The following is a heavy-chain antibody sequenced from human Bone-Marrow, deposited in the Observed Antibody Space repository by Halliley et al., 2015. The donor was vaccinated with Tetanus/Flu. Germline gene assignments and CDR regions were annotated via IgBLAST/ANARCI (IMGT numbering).Heavy chain of an antibody. CDR1: GFGLRNYG. CDR2: VWSDGINK. V-gene: IGHV3-33*06. J-gene: IGHJ3*02. Sequence: SGFGLRNYGMHWVRQAPGKGLEWLAVVWSDGINKFYADSVTGRFTISRDNSKNTLDLQMDSLRGEDTAVYYCAKERGPYNDFDIWGQGTMVTVFS. CDR3: AKERGPYNDFDI. D-gene: IGHD2-2*02.